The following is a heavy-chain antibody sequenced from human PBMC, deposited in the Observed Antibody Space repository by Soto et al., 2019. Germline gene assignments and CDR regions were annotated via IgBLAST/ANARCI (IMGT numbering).Heavy chain of an antibody. D-gene: IGHD3-22*01. Sequence: PGGSLRLSCAASGFTFNNYWMHWVRHAPGKGPVWVSQIDSDGNGTTYADSVKGRFTISRDNSKNTQYLQMSSLRADDTAVYYCVKGEYYYDSSGYYPFDYWGQGTLVTVSS. J-gene: IGHJ4*02. CDR1: GFTFNNYW. CDR2: IDSDGNGT. CDR3: VKGEYYYDSSGYYPFDY. V-gene: IGHV3-74*01.